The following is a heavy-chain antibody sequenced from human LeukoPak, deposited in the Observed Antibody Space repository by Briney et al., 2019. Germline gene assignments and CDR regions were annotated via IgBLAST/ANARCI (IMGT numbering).Heavy chain of an antibody. CDR3: AKDERYYYGSDPWYFDY. CDR1: GFTFSSYG. J-gene: IGHJ4*02. V-gene: IGHV3-30*18. Sequence: GGSLRLSSAASGFTFSSYGMHWVRLAPGKGLEWEADISYDGSNKYYADSVKGRFTISRDNSKNTLYLQMNSLRAEDTAVYYCAKDERYYYGSDPWYFDYWGQGTLVTVSS. CDR2: ISYDGSNK. D-gene: IGHD3-10*01.